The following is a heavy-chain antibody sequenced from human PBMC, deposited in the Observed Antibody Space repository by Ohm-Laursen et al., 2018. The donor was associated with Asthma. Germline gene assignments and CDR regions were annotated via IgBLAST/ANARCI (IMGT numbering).Heavy chain of an antibody. D-gene: IGHD6-13*01. CDR2: ISSTGSTM. CDR1: GFTFSRNN. J-gene: IGHJ4*02. V-gene: IGHV3-48*02. Sequence: SLRLSCAASGFTFSRNNMNWVRQAPGKGLEWVSYISSTGSTMYYADSVKGRFTLSRDNAKNSVYLQMTSLRDEDTAVYYCASPDSSRWSFTLDYWGQGSLVTVSS. CDR3: ASPDSSRWSFTLDY.